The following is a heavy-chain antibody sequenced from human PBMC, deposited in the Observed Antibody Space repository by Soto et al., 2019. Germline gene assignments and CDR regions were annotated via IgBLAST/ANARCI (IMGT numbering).Heavy chain of an antibody. D-gene: IGHD3-22*01. V-gene: IGHV3-11*06. CDR1: GFIFSDYY. Sequence: GGSLRLSCAASGFIFSDYYMSWIRQAPGKGLEWVSYMSSSSRFTNYADSVKGRFTISRDNAKNSLFLQMNSLRGEDTAVYYCARSGLALPYSASHWFDPWGHGTLVTVSS. CDR2: MSSSSRFT. J-gene: IGHJ5*02. CDR3: ARSGLALPYSASHWFDP.